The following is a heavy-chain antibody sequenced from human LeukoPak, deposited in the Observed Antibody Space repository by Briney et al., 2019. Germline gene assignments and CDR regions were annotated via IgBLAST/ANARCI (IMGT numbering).Heavy chain of an antibody. J-gene: IGHJ4*02. V-gene: IGHV5-10-1*01. CDR1: GYSFTSYW. CDR3: ARGTEYDTLTGYYRDEYDY. CDR2: IDPSDSYT. Sequence: GESLRISCKGSGYSFTSYWISWVRQMPGKGLEWMGRIDPSDSYTNYSPSFQGHVTISADKSISTAYLQWSSLKASDTAMYYCARGTEYDTLTGYYRDEYDYWGQGTLVTVSS. D-gene: IGHD3-9*01.